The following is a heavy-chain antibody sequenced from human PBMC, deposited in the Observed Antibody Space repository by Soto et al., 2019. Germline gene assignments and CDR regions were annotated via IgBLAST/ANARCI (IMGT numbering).Heavy chain of an antibody. CDR2: IYYSGST. Sequence: SETLSLTCTVSGGSISSGDYYWSWIRQPPGKGLEWIGYIYYSGSTYYNPSLKSRVTISVDTSKNQFSLKLSSVTAADTAVYYCARGLVGSSWYYFDYWGQGTLVTVSS. J-gene: IGHJ4*02. CDR3: ARGLVGSSWYYFDY. D-gene: IGHD6-13*01. CDR1: GGSISSGDYY. V-gene: IGHV4-30-4*01.